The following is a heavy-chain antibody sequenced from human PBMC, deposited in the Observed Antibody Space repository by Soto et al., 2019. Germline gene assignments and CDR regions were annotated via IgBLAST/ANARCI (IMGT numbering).Heavy chain of an antibody. V-gene: IGHV1-18*01. CDR3: ARGICFDP. J-gene: IGHJ5*02. CDR2: ISAYNGNT. CDR1: GVGLTCKA. Sequence: GASVKPSSKASGVGLTCKARRWVRQAPGQGLEWMGWISAYNGNTNYAQKLQGRVTMTTDTSTSTAYMELRSLRSDDTAVYYCARGICFDPWGQGTLVTVYS.